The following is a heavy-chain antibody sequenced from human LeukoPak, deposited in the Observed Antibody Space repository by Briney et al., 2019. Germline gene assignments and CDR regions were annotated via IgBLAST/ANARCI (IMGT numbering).Heavy chain of an antibody. CDR1: GGSVSSGGYY. Sequence: PSETLSLTCTVSGGSVSSGGYYWSWIRQPPGKGLEGIGYVYYSGNTNYNPSLKSRVTISVDTSKNQFSLKLSSVTAADTAVYYCARDYYDSSGYYDYWGQEALVTVSS. D-gene: IGHD3-22*01. V-gene: IGHV4-61*08. CDR3: ARDYYDSSGYYDY. J-gene: IGHJ4*02. CDR2: VYYSGNT.